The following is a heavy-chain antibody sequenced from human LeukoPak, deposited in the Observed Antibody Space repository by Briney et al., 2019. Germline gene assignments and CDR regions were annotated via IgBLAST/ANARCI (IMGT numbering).Heavy chain of an antibody. Sequence: PSETLSLTCAVYGGSFSGYYWTWIRQPPGKGLEWIGEINHSGSTNYNPSLKSRITISVDTSKSQFSLNVSSVIAADTAVYYCARQSSSSLYYYYYMDVWAKGTTVTVSS. CDR1: GGSFSGYY. D-gene: IGHD6-13*01. CDR3: ARQSSSSLYYYYYMDV. J-gene: IGHJ6*03. CDR2: INHSGST. V-gene: IGHV4-34*01.